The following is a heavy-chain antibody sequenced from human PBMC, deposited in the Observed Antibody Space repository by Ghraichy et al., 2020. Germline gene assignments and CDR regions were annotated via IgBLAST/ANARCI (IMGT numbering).Heavy chain of an antibody. CDR3: ARTNFGGNSGWYFDL. V-gene: IGHV4-59*01. J-gene: IGHJ2*01. Sequence: ESLNISCTVSGGSISNNYWSWIRQPPGKGLEWIGYIYHRGSTNYNPSLKGRVTISLDTSKNQFSLRLSSVTAADTAVYYCARTNFGGNSGWYFDLWGRGAVVTVSS. CDR2: IYHRGST. CDR1: GGSISNNY. D-gene: IGHD4-23*01.